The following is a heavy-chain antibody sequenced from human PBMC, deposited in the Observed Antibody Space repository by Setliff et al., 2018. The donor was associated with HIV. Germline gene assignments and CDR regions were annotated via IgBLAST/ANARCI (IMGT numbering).Heavy chain of an antibody. CDR2: INVGKGDT. CDR3: VRGALLAAFDFDY. CDR1: GYTFTTYS. Sequence: GASVKVSCKASGYTFTTYSLHWVRQAPGHSLEWVGWINVGKGDTKYSQELRDRVTITRDTSANTAYMELSSLRSDDTAVYFCVRGALLAAFDFDYWGQGTLVTVSS. J-gene: IGHJ4*01. D-gene: IGHD3-10*01. V-gene: IGHV1-3*01.